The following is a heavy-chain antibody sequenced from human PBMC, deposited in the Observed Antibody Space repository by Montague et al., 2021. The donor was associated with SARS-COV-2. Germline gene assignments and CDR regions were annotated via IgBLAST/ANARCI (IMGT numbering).Heavy chain of an antibody. CDR1: GFTVGSYC. J-gene: IGHJ4*02. D-gene: IGHD7-27*01. V-gene: IGHV3-7*03. CDR3: ATDQNWAFDC. CDR2: IKQDESKK. Sequence: SLRLSCAASGFTVGSYCMSWVRQAPGKGLEWVANIKQDESKKYYXDSVKGRFTISRDNAKNSLYLQMHSLRAEDTAVYYCATDQNWAFDCWGQGALVTVSS.